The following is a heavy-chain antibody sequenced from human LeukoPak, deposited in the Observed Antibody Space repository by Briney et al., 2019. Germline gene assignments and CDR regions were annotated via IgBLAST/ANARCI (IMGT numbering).Heavy chain of an antibody. J-gene: IGHJ4*02. D-gene: IGHD3-22*01. Sequence: GGSLRLSCAASGFTFSSYSMNWVRQAPGKGLEWVSSISSRSSYIYYADSVKGRFTISRDNAKNSLYLQMNSLRAEDTAVYYCARDQNYYDSSGHLPYWGQGTLVTVSS. CDR1: GFTFSSYS. V-gene: IGHV3-21*01. CDR3: ARDQNYYDSSGHLPY. CDR2: ISSRSSYI.